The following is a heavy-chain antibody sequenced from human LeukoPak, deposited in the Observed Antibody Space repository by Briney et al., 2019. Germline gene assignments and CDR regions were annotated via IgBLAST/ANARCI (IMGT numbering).Heavy chain of an antibody. V-gene: IGHV3-53*01. Sequence: SGGSLRLSCAASGFTVSSNYMSWVRQAPGKGLEWVSVIYSGGSTYYADSVKGRFTISRDNSKNTLYLQMNSLRAEDTAVYYCARAPLDSSGYYFFDYWGQGTLVTVSS. D-gene: IGHD3-22*01. CDR1: GFTVSSNY. J-gene: IGHJ4*02. CDR3: ARAPLDSSGYYFFDY. CDR2: IYSGGST.